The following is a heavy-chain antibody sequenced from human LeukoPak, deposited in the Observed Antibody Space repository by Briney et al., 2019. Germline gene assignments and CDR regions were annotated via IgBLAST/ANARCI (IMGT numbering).Heavy chain of an antibody. CDR2: INSDGSIT. J-gene: IGHJ6*02. Sequence: GGSLRLSCAASGFTFTTYWMHWVRQAPGKGLVWVSHINSDGSITSYADSVKGRFTISRDNAKNTLYLQMNSLRAEDTAVYYCARDAVDTANAVWGQGTTVTASS. D-gene: IGHD5-18*01. CDR1: GFTFTTYW. CDR3: ARDAVDTANAV. V-gene: IGHV3-74*01.